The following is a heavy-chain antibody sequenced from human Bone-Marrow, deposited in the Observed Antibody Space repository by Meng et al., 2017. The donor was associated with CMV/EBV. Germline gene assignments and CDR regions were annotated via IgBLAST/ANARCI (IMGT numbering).Heavy chain of an antibody. D-gene: IGHD3-3*01. CDR1: GGSFSGYY. CDR3: ARVTYDFWSGYRPYDY. CDR2: INHSGST. V-gene: IGHV4-34*01. J-gene: IGHJ4*02. Sequence: YGGSFSGYYWSWLRQPPGKGLEWIGEINHSGSTNYNPSLKSRVTISVDTSKNQFSLKLSSVTAADTAVYYCARVTYDFWSGYRPYDYWGQGTLVTVSS.